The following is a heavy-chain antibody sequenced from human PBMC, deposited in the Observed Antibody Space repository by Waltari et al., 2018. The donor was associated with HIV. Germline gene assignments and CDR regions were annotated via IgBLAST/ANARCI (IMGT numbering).Heavy chain of an antibody. D-gene: IGHD3-10*01. CDR3: ARQFGDS. J-gene: IGHJ4*02. Sequence: EVQLVQSGAEVKKPGESLKISCEASGYIFTNYWIGWVRQIPGKGLEWMGIIYPGDSDVRYSLSISTVYLQWSTLKTSDTAVYYCARQFGDSWGQGTLVTVSS. CDR1: GYIFTNYW. V-gene: IGHV5-51*01. CDR2: IYPGDSDV.